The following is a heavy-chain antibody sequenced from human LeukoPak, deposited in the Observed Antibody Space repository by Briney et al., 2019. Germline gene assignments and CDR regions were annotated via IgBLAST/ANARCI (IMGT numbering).Heavy chain of an antibody. J-gene: IGHJ4*02. Sequence: PGGSLRLSCAASGFTISANFMSWVRQAPGKGLEWVSIMYSVGSTFYADSVKGRLTISRDPSKNSLDLQMDSLRVDDTAVYYCARDLSGYSYGFGGDLWGQGTLVTVSS. V-gene: IGHV3-66*01. CDR2: MYSVGST. CDR1: GFTISANF. CDR3: ARDLSGYSYGFGGDL. D-gene: IGHD5-18*01.